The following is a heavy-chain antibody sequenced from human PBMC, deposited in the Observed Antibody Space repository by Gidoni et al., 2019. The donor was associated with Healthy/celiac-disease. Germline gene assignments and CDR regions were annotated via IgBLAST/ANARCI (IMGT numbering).Heavy chain of an antibody. J-gene: IGHJ6*02. D-gene: IGHD3-22*01. CDR3: AKDSAPYYDSSGYYPEGYYGMDV. V-gene: IGHV3-9*01. Sequence: EVQLVESGGGLVQPGRSLRLSCAASGFTFDDYAMHWVRQAPGKGLEWVSGISWNSGSIGYADSVKGRFTISRDNAKNSLYLQMNSLRAEDTALYYCAKDSAPYYDSSGYYPEGYYGMDVWGQGTTVTVSS. CDR2: ISWNSGSI. CDR1: GFTFDDYA.